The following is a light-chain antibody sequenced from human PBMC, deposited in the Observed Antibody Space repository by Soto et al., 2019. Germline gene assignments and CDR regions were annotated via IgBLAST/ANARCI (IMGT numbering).Light chain of an antibody. J-gene: IGLJ2*01. V-gene: IGLV2-14*01. CDR3: SSYTSSSTNVV. Sequence: QSVLTQPASVSGSPGQSITISCTGTSSDVGGYNYVSWYQQHPGKAPKLMIYDVSNRPSGVSIRFSGSKSGNTASLTISGLQAEDEVDYYCSSYTSSSTNVVFGGGTKLTVL. CDR1: SSDVGGYNY. CDR2: DVS.